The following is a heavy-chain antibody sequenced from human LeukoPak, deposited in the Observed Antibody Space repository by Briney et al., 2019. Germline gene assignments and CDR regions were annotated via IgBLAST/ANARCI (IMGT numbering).Heavy chain of an antibody. CDR2: IIPILGIA. D-gene: IGHD5-18*01. J-gene: IGHJ4*02. Sequence: GSSVKVSCKASGGTFSSYAISWVRQAPGQGLEWMGRIIPILGIANYAQKFQGRVTITTDESTSTAYMELSSLRSEDTAVYYCASSTRGVHEYSYGGYFDYWGQGTLVTVSS. CDR3: ASSTRGVHEYSYGGYFDY. V-gene: IGHV1-69*04. CDR1: GGTFSSYA.